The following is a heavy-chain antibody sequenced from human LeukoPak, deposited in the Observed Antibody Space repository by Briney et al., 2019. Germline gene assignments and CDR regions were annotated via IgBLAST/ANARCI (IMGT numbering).Heavy chain of an antibody. CDR2: ISYDGSNK. CDR3: AGKQGGGVTMKYGVDV. V-gene: IGHV3-30-3*01. D-gene: IGHD3-22*01. J-gene: IGHJ6*02. CDR1: GFTFSSYA. Sequence: GGSLRLSCAASGFTFSSYAMHWVRQAPGKGLEWVAVISYDGSNKYYADSVKGRFTISRDNSKNTLYLQMNSLRAEDTAVYYCAGKQGGGVTMKYGVDVWGQGTTVTVSS.